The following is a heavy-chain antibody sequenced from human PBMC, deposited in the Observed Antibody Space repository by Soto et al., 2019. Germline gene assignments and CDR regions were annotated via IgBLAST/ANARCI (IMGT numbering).Heavy chain of an antibody. J-gene: IGHJ4*02. CDR3: ARRSPYYYDSSGYYLYYFDY. Sequence: GASVKVSCKASGYTFTGYYMHWVRQAPGQGLGWMGWINPNSGGTNYAQKFQGWVTMTRDTSISTAYMELSRLRSDDTAVYYCARRSPYYYDSSGYYLYYFDYWGQGTLVTVSS. CDR2: INPNSGGT. CDR1: GYTFTGYY. D-gene: IGHD3-22*01. V-gene: IGHV1-2*04.